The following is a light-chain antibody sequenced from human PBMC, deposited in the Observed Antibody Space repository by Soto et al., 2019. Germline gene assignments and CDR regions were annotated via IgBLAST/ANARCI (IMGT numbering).Light chain of an antibody. J-gene: IGKJ2*02. Sequence: EIVLTQSPGTLSLSPGERATLSCRASQSVSSSYLAWYQQKPGQAPRLLIYGASSRATGIPDRFSGSGSGTDFTLTISRLEPEDFALYYCQQYGSSPPRGTFCQGTKLEIK. CDR3: QQYGSSPPRGT. CDR2: GAS. V-gene: IGKV3-20*01. CDR1: QSVSSSY.